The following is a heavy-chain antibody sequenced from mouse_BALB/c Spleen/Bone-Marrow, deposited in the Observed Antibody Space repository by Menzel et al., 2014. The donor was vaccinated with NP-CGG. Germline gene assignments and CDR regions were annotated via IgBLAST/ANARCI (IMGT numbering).Heavy chain of an antibody. CDR2: INPSNGGT. D-gene: IGHD3-1*01. J-gene: IGHJ3*01. V-gene: IGHV1S81*02. CDR1: GYTFTSYY. Sequence: QVQLQQSGAELVKPGASVMLSCKASGYTFTSYYMYWVKQRPGQGLEWIGGINPSNGGTNFNEKFKSKATLTVDKSSSTAYMQLSSLTSEDSAVYYCTRGLRAWFAYWGQGTLVTVSA. CDR3: TRGLRAWFAY.